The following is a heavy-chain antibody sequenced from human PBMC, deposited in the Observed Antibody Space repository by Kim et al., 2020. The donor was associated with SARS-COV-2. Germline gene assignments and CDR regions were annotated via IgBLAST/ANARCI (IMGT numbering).Heavy chain of an antibody. CDR3: ASNDGEPKSGGGDYFYY. V-gene: IGHV3-53*01. CDR1: GLTVTNNY. Sequence: GGSLRLSCAASGLTVTNNYMSWVRQAPGKGLEWVSVIYSGGRTYHADSVKGRFTISRDNSKNTLYLQMNSLRAEDTAVYYCASNDGEPKSGGGDYFYYWG. CDR2: IYSGGRT. D-gene: IGHD4-17*01. J-gene: IGHJ4*01.